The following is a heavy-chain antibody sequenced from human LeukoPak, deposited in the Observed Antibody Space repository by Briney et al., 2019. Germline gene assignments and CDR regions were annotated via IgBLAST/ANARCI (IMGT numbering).Heavy chain of an antibody. V-gene: IGHV1-69*06. J-gene: IGHJ4*02. CDR1: GGIFSRYA. CDR2: IIPIFCTA. CDR3: AKAPGPGNYYDTSGYYYFDY. D-gene: IGHD3-22*01. Sequence: SVKVSCKASGGIFSRYAIRWVGQTPGQGREWMEGIIPIFCTANYAQTCQGRVTITADKSTITAYMELTSLRADDTAVYYCAKAPGPGNYYDTSGYYYFDYWGQGPLVTVSS.